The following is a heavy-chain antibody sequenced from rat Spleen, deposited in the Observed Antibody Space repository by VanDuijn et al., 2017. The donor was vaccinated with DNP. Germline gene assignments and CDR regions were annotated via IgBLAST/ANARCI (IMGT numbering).Heavy chain of an antibody. J-gene: IGHJ3*01. CDR2: IGSAAYAP. V-gene: IGHV5-20*01. CDR1: GFTFSAYY. Sequence: EVQLVESGGGLVQPGRSLKLSCAASGFTFSAYYLAWVRQAPAKGLEWVAYIGSAAYAPYYGDSVKGRFTISRDNAKSSLYLQMDSLRSEDTATYYCTTDLAYWGQGTLVTVSS. CDR3: TTDLAY.